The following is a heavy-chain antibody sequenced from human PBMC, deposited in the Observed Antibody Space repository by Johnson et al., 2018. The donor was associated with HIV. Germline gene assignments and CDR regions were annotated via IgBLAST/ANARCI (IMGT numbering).Heavy chain of an antibody. Sequence: QVLLVESGGGVVQPGRSLRLSCAASGFTFSDYYMSWIRQAPGKGLEWVSYISSSGSTIYYAASVTGRFTISRDNSKNTLYLQMNSLRAEDTAVYFCARDRRYYYSSGYYHDAFDIWGQGTMVTVSS. CDR3: ARDRRYYYSSGYYHDAFDI. CDR2: ISSSGSTI. CDR1: GFTFSDYY. J-gene: IGHJ3*02. D-gene: IGHD3-22*01. V-gene: IGHV3-11*04.